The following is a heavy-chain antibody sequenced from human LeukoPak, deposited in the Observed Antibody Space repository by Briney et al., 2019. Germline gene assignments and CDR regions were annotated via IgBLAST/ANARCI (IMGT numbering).Heavy chain of an antibody. CDR2: ISSSGSTI. J-gene: IGHJ3*02. CDR3: ARSWNAFDI. CDR1: GFTFSSYE. Sequence: PGGSLRLSCAASGFTFSSYEMNRVRQAPGKGLEWVSYISSSGSTIYYADSVKGRFTISRDNAKNSLYLQMNSLRAEDTAVYYCARSWNAFDIWGQGTMVTVSS. D-gene: IGHD5-12*01. V-gene: IGHV3-48*03.